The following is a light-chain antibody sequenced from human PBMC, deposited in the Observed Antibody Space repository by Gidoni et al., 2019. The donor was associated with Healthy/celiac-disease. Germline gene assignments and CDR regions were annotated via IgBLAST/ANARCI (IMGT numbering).Light chain of an antibody. V-gene: IGKV1-27*01. J-gene: IGKJ1*01. CDR3: QKYNSASWT. Sequence: DIQMTESPSSLSASVGDRVTITCRASQGIRNNLAWYQQKPGKVPKLLIYAASTLQSGVPSRFIDIGSGTDFTLTISSLQPEDVATYYCQKYNSASWTFGQGTKVEI. CDR2: AAS. CDR1: QGIRNN.